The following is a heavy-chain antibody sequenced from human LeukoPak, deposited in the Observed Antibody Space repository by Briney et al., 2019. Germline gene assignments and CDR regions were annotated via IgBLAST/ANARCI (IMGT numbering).Heavy chain of an antibody. V-gene: IGHV1-69*05. CDR2: IIPIFGTA. CDR1: GGTFSSYA. J-gene: IGHJ6*02. D-gene: IGHD3-9*01. Sequence: SVKVSCKASGGTFSSYAISWVRQAPGQGLEWMGGIIPIFGTANYAQKFQGRVTITTDKSTSTAYMELSSLRSENTAVYYCARVLLRYFDWLGHYYYGMDVWGQGTTVTVSS. CDR3: ARVLLRYFDWLGHYYYGMDV.